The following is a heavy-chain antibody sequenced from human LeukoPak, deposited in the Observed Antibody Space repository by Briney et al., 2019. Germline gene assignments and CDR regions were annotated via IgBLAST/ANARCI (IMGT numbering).Heavy chain of an antibody. CDR2: ISAYNGNT. J-gene: IGHJ4*02. V-gene: IGHV1-18*01. CDR1: GYTFTSYD. D-gene: IGHD3-22*01. CDR3: ARVETMIVVELDY. Sequence: VASVKVSCKASGYTFTSYDINWVRQAPGQGLEWMGWISAYNGNTNYAQKLQGRVTMTTDTSTSTAYMELRSLRSDDTAVYYCARVETMIVVELDYWGQGTLVTVSS.